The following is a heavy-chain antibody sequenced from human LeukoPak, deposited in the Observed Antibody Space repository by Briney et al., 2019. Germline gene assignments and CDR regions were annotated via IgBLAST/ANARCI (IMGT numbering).Heavy chain of an antibody. CDR1: GYTFTGYY. V-gene: IGHV1-2*02. D-gene: IGHD3-10*01. CDR2: INPNSGGT. J-gene: IGHJ2*01. Sequence: SVKVSCKASGYTFTGYYMHWVRQAPGQGLEWVGWINPNSGGTNYAQKFQGRVTMTRDTSISTAYMELSRLRSDDTAVYYCARDPYGTWYFDLWGRGTLVTVSS. CDR3: ARDPYGTWYFDL.